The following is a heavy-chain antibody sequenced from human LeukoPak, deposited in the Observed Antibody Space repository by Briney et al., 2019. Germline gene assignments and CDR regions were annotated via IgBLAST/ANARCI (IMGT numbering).Heavy chain of an antibody. D-gene: IGHD2-2*01. V-gene: IGHV3-21*01. CDR1: GFTFSSYS. J-gene: IGHJ1*01. CDR3: ARDRCSTTSCYFQH. CDR2: ISSSSSYI. Sequence: GGSLRLSCAASGFTFSSYSMNWVRQAPGKGLEWVSSISSSSSYIYYADSVRGRFTISRDNAKNSLYLQMNSLRAEDTAVYYCARDRCSTTSCYFQHWCQGTLVTVSS.